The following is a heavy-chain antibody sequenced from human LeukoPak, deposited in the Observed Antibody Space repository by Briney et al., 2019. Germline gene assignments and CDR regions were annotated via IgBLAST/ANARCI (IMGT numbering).Heavy chain of an antibody. V-gene: IGHV1-2*02. CDR1: GYTFTDYY. CDR3: ARGVLVGYDSDGYRFYNRFDP. J-gene: IGHJ5*02. Sequence: ASVKVSCKASGYTFTDYYMHWVRQAPGQGLEWMGWIDPNTGGTKSAQKFQGRVTLTRDTSMRTAYMELSRLRSDDTAIYYCARGVLVGYDSDGYRFYNRFDPWGQGTLVTVSS. CDR2: IDPNTGGT. D-gene: IGHD3-22*01.